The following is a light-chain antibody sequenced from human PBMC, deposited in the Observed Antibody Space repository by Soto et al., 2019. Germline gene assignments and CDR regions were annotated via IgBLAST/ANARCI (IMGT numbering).Light chain of an antibody. Sequence: EIVMTQSPATLSVSPGERATLSCRASQSVRSKLAWYQQKPGQAPRLLIYDASTRAPGVPARFSGSGSGTEFTLTISSLQSEDFAVYSWQRYDNWPAFGQGTKVEIK. CDR1: QSVRSK. CDR2: DAS. CDR3: QRYDNWPA. J-gene: IGKJ1*01. V-gene: IGKV3-15*01.